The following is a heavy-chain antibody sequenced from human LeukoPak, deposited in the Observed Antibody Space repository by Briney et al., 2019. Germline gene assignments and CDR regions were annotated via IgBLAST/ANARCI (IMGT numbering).Heavy chain of an antibody. CDR1: GFTFVNSW. D-gene: IGHD5-18*01. J-gene: IGHJ4*02. V-gene: IGHV3-7*01. CDR2: INQDGSEK. CDR3: ARGPSGFSYGYTDY. Sequence: PGGSLRLSCAVSGFTFVNSWMSWVRQAPGKGLEWVANINQDGSEKDYAHSVKGRFTIFRDNAKNSLYLQMNSLRPEDTAVYYCARGPSGFSYGYTDYWGQGTLVTVSS.